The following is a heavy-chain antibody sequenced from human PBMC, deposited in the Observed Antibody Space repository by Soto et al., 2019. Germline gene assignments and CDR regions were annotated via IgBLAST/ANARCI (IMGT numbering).Heavy chain of an antibody. J-gene: IGHJ6*04. Sequence: ASVKVSCKASHYSFARYGISWVRQAPGQGLGWMGWISTYNSNTKYAQKFQGRVTMTTDTPTSTAYMNLRSLTSDDTAVYYCAREGYCSSGSCALYSHDFCGMDVWGEGTTVTVSS. CDR2: ISTYNSNT. V-gene: IGHV1-18*01. CDR3: AREGYCSSGSCALYSHDFCGMDV. D-gene: IGHD2-15*01. CDR1: HYSFARYG.